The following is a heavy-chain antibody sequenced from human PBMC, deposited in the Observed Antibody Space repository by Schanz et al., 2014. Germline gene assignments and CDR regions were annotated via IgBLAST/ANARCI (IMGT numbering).Heavy chain of an antibody. D-gene: IGHD2-2*01. Sequence: QVRLVQSGAEVKKPGSSVKVSCKSSGATFNSYAFGWVRQAPGQGLEWMGWINTKTGNPTYAQGFTGRFVFSLDTSVSTTHLQITNLKADDTAVYYCARGYCAGTSCPIFDYWGQGTLVTVSS. CDR3: ARGYCAGTSCPIFDY. J-gene: IGHJ4*02. CDR1: GATFNSYA. V-gene: IGHV7-4-1*02. CDR2: INTKTGNP.